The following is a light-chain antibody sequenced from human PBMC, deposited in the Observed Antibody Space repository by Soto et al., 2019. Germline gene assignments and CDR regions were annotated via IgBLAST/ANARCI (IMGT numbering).Light chain of an antibody. CDR3: HVWDSSSEHV. CDR2: DDS. Sequence: SYELTQPPSVSVAPGQTASITCGGNNAGSNTVNWYQQKPGQAPVLVVDDDSDRPSGIPERFSGSNSGNTATLTISRVEAGDEADYFCHVWDSSSEHVFGTGTKVTVL. V-gene: IGLV3-21*02. J-gene: IGLJ1*01. CDR1: NAGSNT.